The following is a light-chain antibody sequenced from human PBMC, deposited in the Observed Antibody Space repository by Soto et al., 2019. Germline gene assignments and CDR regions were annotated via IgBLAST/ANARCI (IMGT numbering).Light chain of an antibody. CDR2: DVS. J-gene: IGLJ1*01. V-gene: IGLV2-14*03. CDR1: SSDIGGYNY. CDR3: SSYTSTSTLYV. Sequence: QSALTQPASVSGSPGQSITISCTGTSSDIGGYNYVSWYQQLPGKVPKLIIYDVSNRPSGVSDRFSGSKSGNAASLTISGLQAEDEADYYCSSYTSTSTLYVFGTGTMVTVL.